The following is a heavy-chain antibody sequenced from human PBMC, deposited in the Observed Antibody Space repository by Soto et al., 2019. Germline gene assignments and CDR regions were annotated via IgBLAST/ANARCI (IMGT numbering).Heavy chain of an antibody. CDR1: GGSISSGGYY. CDR3: ARGVGTTMAHYFDS. V-gene: IGHV4-31*02. Sequence: PSETLSLTCSVSGGSISSGGYYWSWIRQHPGKGLEWIGYIYYSGSTYYNPSLKSRVSISVDRSNNQFALKLSSVTAADTAVYYCARGVGTTMAHYFDSWGQGTLVTVSS. CDR2: IYYSGST. D-gene: IGHD5-18*01. J-gene: IGHJ4*02.